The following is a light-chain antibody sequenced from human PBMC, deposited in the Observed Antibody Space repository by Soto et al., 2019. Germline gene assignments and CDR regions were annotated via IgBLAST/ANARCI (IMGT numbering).Light chain of an antibody. V-gene: IGLV2-14*03. Sequence: QSVLTQPASVSGSPGQSITISCTGTSSDIGGYNYVSWYQLHPGKPPKLMIYDVSIRPSGVSNRFSGSKSGNTASLTISGLQAEDETDYYCSSYTSSSSVIFGGGTKLTV. CDR1: SSDIGGYNY. J-gene: IGLJ2*01. CDR2: DVS. CDR3: SSYTSSSSVI.